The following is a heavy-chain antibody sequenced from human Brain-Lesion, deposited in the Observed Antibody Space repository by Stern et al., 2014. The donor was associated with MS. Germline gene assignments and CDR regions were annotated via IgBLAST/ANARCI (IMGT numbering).Heavy chain of an antibody. CDR3: ARDTWYGGCFDP. Sequence: EVQLVQSGGGLVQPGGSLRLSCAASGMTVSFSWMSWVRQAPGKGLEWVANIKEDGTEKFYVDSVKGRFTISRDNSKNTLCLQMNNLRVEDTAVYYCARDTWYGGCFDPWGQGTLVTVSS. D-gene: IGHD6-13*01. CDR1: GMTVSFSW. CDR2: IKEDGTEK. V-gene: IGHV3-7*01. J-gene: IGHJ5*02.